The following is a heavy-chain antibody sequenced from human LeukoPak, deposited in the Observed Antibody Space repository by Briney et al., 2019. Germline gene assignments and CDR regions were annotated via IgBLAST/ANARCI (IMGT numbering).Heavy chain of an antibody. Sequence: PGGSLRLSCAASGLTFNSYGMHWVRQAPGKGLEWVAVISYDGSNKYYADSVKGRFTISRDNSKNTLYLQMNSLRAEDTAVYYCAKGIVGATTWYADYWGQGTLVTVSS. CDR1: GLTFNSYG. CDR2: ISYDGSNK. J-gene: IGHJ4*02. V-gene: IGHV3-30*18. D-gene: IGHD1-26*01. CDR3: AKGIVGATTWYADY.